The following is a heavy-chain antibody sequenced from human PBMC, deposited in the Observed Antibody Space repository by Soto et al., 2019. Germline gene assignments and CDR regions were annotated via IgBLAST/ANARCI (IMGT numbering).Heavy chain of an antibody. CDR2: ISYDGSTK. CDR1: GFTFNRHP. V-gene: IGHV3-30*09. D-gene: IGHD3-10*01. Sequence: QMHLVESGGGVVQPGKSLRLSCAASGFTFNRHPIHWVRQAPGKGLEWIAVISYDGSTKHSADSVKGRFDISRDNSENIVFMQINSLRPEDTAIYYCARYYRVYGSGSPSNWLDAWGQGTLVTVSS. J-gene: IGHJ5*02. CDR3: ARYYRVYGSGSPSNWLDA.